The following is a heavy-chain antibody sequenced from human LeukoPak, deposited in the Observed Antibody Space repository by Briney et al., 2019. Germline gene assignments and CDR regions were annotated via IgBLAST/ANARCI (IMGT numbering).Heavy chain of an antibody. D-gene: IGHD3-3*01. CDR2: IYYSGST. CDR3: AREGGGTIFGATRAVYYMDV. Sequence: PSETLSLTCAVYGGSFSGYYWSWIRQPPGKGLEWIGYIYYSGSTNYNPSLKSRVTISVDTSKNQFSLKLSSVTAADTAVYYCAREGGGTIFGATRAVYYMDVWGKGTTVTVSS. V-gene: IGHV4-59*01. CDR1: GGSFSGYY. J-gene: IGHJ6*03.